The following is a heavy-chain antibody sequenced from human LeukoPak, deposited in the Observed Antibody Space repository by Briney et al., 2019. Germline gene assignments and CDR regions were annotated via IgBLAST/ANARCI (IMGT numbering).Heavy chain of an antibody. CDR3: AKDRVDGSGSQFES. V-gene: IGHV3-23*01. CDR2: ISGSGAMT. CDR1: GFTLSNHA. J-gene: IGHJ4*02. D-gene: IGHD3-10*01. Sequence: GGSLRLSCAASGFTLSNHAMIWVRQAPGKGLEWVSSISGSGAMTYYADSVKGRFTISRGNAMDTLYLHMNSLRADDTAVYYCAKDRVDGSGSQFESWGQGSLVIVSS.